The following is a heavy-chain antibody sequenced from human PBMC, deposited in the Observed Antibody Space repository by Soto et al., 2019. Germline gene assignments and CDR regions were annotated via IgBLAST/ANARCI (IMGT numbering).Heavy chain of an antibody. D-gene: IGHD2-15*01. CDR3: ARGAVVVPNGLIAGMDV. CDR2: IDPSSGTT. J-gene: IGHJ6*02. Sequence: ASVKVSCKPSGYSFSNFYVHWVRQAPGQGLEWMGIIDPSSGTTSYAQKFQERVTMTRDTSMSTVYMELSRLRSEDTAVYYCARGAVVVPNGLIAGMDVWGLGTTVTVSS. V-gene: IGHV1-46*01. CDR1: GYSFSNFY.